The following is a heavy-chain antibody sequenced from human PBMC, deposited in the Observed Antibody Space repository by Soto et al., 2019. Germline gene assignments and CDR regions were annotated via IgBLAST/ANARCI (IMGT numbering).Heavy chain of an antibody. Sequence: GESRKISCKGSGFSYTSYWITWVRQMPGKGLEWMGRIDPVGSETKYSPSFEGHVTISADTSSSTAYLQWHSLKASDTATYYCTRRRVLRFLQWRPYGLDVWGQGTTVTVSS. CDR3: TRRRVLRFLQWRPYGLDV. CDR2: IDPVGSET. V-gene: IGHV5-10-1*01. J-gene: IGHJ6*02. D-gene: IGHD3-3*01. CDR1: GFSYTSYW.